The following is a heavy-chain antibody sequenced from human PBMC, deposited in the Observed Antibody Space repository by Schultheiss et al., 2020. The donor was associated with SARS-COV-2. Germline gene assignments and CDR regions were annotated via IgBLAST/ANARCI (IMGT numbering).Heavy chain of an antibody. CDR3: TTITLSWSPDY. CDR2: ISYDGSNK. D-gene: IGHD3-3*01. CDR1: GFTFSSYA. V-gene: IGHV3-30*07. J-gene: IGHJ4*02. Sequence: GGSLRLSCAASGFTFSSYAMHWVRQAPGKGLEWVAVISYDGSNKYYADSVKGRFTISRDNAKNSLYLQMNSLKTEDTAVYYCTTITLSWSPDYWGQGTLVTVSS.